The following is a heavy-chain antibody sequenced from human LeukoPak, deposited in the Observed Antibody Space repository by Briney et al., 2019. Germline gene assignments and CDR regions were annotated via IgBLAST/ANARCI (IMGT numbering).Heavy chain of an antibody. V-gene: IGHV4-39*01. CDR2: IYYSEST. D-gene: IGHD6-13*01. Sequence: SETLSLTCTVSGGSISSSSYYWGWIRQPPGKGLEWIGRIYYSESTYYNPSLKSRVTISVDTSKNQFSLKLSAVTAADTAVYYCARLAREGSSWVDYWGQGTLFTVSS. CDR1: GGSISSSSYY. CDR3: ARLAREGSSWVDY. J-gene: IGHJ4*02.